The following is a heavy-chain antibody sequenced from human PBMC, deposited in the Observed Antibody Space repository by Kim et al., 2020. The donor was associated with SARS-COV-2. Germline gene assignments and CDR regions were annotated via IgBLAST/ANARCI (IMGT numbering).Heavy chain of an antibody. J-gene: IGHJ5*02. Sequence: VKGRFTITRDNSKNTLYLQMSSLRAEDTAVYYCVKDLAYGYNWSYNGFDPWGQGTLVTVSS. V-gene: IGHV3-64D*06. CDR3: VKDLAYGYNWSYNGFDP. D-gene: IGHD1-20*01.